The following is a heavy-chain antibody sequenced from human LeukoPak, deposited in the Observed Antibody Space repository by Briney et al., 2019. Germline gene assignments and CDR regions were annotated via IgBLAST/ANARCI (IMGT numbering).Heavy chain of an antibody. J-gene: IGHJ5*02. D-gene: IGHD4-17*01. CDR1: GLTGSHNY. CDR2: IHTSGDT. V-gene: IGHV3-53*01. Sequence: GGSLRLSCAASGLTGSHNYVSWVRQAPGKGLEWVSAIHTSGDTCYADSVKGRFTISRDTSKNTLYLQINSLRVEDTAVYYCIVFGDQNHWGQGTLVTVSS. CDR3: IVFGDQNH.